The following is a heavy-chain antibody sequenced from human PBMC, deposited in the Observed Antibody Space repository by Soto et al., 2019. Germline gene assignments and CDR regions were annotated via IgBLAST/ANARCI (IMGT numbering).Heavy chain of an antibody. CDR1: GFTFSSYS. J-gene: IGHJ6*02. D-gene: IGHD5-18*01. CDR3: ARDDLDTGTGYYYYGMDV. Sequence: GGSLRLSCAASGFTFSSYSMNWFRQAPGKGLEWVSSISSSSSYIYYADSVKGRFTISRDNAKNSLYLQMNSLRAEDTAVYYCARDDLDTGTGYYYYGMDVWGQGTTVTVSS. CDR2: ISSSSSYI. V-gene: IGHV3-21*01.